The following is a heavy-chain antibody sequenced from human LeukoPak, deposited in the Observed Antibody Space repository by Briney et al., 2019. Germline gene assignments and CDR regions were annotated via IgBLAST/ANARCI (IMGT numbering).Heavy chain of an antibody. D-gene: IGHD6-13*01. J-gene: IGHJ4*02. CDR1: GFTFSTYT. CDR2: ISTSSNNI. V-gene: IGHV3-21*01. CDR3: ARDIATAGHLAFVY. Sequence: PGGSLRLSCAASGFTFSTYTMNWVRQAPGKGLEWVSSISTSSNNIYSSDSMKGRFTISRDNAKNSLFLQMNSLRAEDTAIYYCARDIATAGHLAFVYWGQGTLVTVSS.